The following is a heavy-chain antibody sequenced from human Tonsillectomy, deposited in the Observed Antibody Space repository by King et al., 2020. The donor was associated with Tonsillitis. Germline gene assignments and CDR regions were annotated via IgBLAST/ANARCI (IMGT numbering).Heavy chain of an antibody. CDR3: AKVLSIAVAGKLDY. J-gene: IGHJ4*02. D-gene: IGHD6-19*01. CDR2: ISGSGGST. Sequence: GQLVQSGGGLVQPGGSLRLSCAASGFTFSSYAMSLVRQAPGKGREWGSAISGSGGSTFYADSVKGRVTISRDNSKNTLYLQMNSLRAEDTAVYYCAKVLSIAVAGKLDYWGQGTLVTVSS. V-gene: IGHV3-23*04. CDR1: GFTFSSYA.